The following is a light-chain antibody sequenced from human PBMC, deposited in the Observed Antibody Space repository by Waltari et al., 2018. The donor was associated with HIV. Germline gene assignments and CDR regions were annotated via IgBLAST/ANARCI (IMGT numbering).Light chain of an antibody. CDR3: SSYADSDTPVV. CDR2: DVT. Sequence: QSALAQPPSASGSAGQSVTISCTATSSDVGAYHYVSWYQQHPGKSPKLIIYDVTKRPSGVPDRFSGSKSGNTASLTVSGLQGEDEADYYCSSYADSDTPVVFGGGTKLTVL. J-gene: IGLJ2*01. CDR1: SSDVGAYHY. V-gene: IGLV2-8*01.